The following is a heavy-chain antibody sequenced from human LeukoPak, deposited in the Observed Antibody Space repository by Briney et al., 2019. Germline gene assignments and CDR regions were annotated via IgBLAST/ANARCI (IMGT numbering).Heavy chain of an antibody. CDR1: GFTLSSNC. D-gene: IGHD5-18*01. Sequence: GGSLRLSCAASGFTLSSNCMSWVRQAPGEGLEWGSVIYSGGSTYYADSVKGRFTISRDNSKNTLYLQMNSLRAEDTAVYYCARSGYSYGYYYYYMDVWGKGTTVTISS. CDR3: ARSGYSYGYYYYYMDV. J-gene: IGHJ6*03. V-gene: IGHV3-53*01. CDR2: IYSGGST.